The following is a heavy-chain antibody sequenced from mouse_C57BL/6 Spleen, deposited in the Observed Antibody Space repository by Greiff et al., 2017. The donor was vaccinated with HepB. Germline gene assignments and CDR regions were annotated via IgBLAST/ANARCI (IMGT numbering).Heavy chain of an antibody. V-gene: IGHV5-16*01. Sequence: QRVESEGGLVQPGRSMKLSCTASGFTFSDYYMAWVRQVPEKGLEWVANINYDGSSTYYLDSLKSRFIISRDNAKNILYLQMSSLKSEDTATYYCARWDDYDVPFAYWGQGTLVTVSA. CDR2: INYDGSST. CDR1: GFTFSDYY. CDR3: ARWDDYDVPFAY. J-gene: IGHJ3*01. D-gene: IGHD2-4*01.